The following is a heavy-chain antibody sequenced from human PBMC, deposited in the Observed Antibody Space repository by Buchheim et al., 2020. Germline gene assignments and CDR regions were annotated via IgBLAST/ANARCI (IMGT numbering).Heavy chain of an antibody. D-gene: IGHD4-23*01. J-gene: IGHJ4*02. CDR3: AKVYGGNSSPNFDY. CDR1: GFTFSSYA. V-gene: IGHV3-23*01. Sequence: EVQLLESGGGLVQPGGSLRLSCAASGFTFSSYAMSWVRQAPGKGLEWGSAIRGSGGSTYYADSAKGRFTISRDNSMNTLYQQMNSLRAEDTAVYYCAKVYGGNSSPNFDYWGQGTL. CDR2: IRGSGGST.